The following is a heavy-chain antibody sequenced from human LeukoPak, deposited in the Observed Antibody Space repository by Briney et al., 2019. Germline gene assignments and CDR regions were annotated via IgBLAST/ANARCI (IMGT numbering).Heavy chain of an antibody. V-gene: IGHV3-66*01. CDR2: IYSGGST. D-gene: IGHD1-26*01. CDR1: GFTFSSNY. Sequence: PGGSLRLSCAASGFTFSSNYMSWVRQAPGKGLEWVSVIYSGGSTYYADSVKGRFTISRDNSKNTLYLQMNSLRAEDTAVYYCARLSSVWGSYYADYWGQGTLVTVSS. CDR3: ARLSSVWGSYYADY. J-gene: IGHJ4*02.